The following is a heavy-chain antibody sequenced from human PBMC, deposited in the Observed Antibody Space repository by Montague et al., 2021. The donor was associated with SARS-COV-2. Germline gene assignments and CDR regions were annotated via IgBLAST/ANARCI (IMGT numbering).Heavy chain of an antibody. Sequence: SETLSLTCTVAGGSISSYYWSWIRRPPGKGLEWIGYINYSGSTNYNPSLKSRVTISVDTSKNQFSLNLSSVTAADTAVYYCARNLVVHYWYGMDVWGQGTTVTVSS. V-gene: IGHV4-59*01. J-gene: IGHJ6*02. D-gene: IGHD2-15*01. CDR2: INYSGST. CDR1: GGSISSYY. CDR3: ARNLVVHYWYGMDV.